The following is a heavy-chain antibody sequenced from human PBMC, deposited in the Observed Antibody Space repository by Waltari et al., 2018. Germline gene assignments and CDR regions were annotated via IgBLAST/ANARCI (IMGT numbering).Heavy chain of an antibody. D-gene: IGHD1-26*01. Sequence: QVQLVESGGGVVQPGRSLRLSCAASGFTFSSYAMHWVRQAPGKGLEWVEFISYNRSSKYYADSVKGRFTISRDNYKTTLYLQMNSLRAEDTAVYYCARDSVVGAPKDCFDYWGQGTLVTVSS. CDR2: ISYNRSSK. J-gene: IGHJ4*02. CDR3: ARDSVVGAPKDCFDY. CDR1: GFTFSSYA. V-gene: IGHV3-30-3*01.